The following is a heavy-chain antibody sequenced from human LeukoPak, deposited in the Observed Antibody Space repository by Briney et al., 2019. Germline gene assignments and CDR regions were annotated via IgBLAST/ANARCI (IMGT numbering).Heavy chain of an antibody. V-gene: IGHV1-46*01. CDR2: INPSGGTT. CDR1: GYTFTNYY. D-gene: IGHD6-6*01. J-gene: IGHJ4*02. CDR3: ARRGLAARPSGFDY. Sequence: ASVKVSCKASGYTFTNYYAHWVRQAPGQGLEWMGIINPSGGTTSYAQKFQGRVTMARDTPTTTVYVELSSLRSEDTAVYYCARRGLAARPSGFDYWGPGTLVTVSS.